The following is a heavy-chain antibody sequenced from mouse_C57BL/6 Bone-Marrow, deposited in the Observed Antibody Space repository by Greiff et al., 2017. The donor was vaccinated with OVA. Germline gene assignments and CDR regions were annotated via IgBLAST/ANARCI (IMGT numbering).Heavy chain of an antibody. V-gene: IGHV6-3*01. CDR3: TELVYFDY. Sequence: EVKLMESGGGLVQPGGSMKLSCVASGFTFSNYWMNWVRQSPEKGLEWVAQIRLKSDNYATHYAESVKGRFTISRDDSKSSVYLQMNNLRAEDTGIYYFTELVYFDYWGQGTTLTVSS. CDR2: IRLKSDNYAT. J-gene: IGHJ2*01. CDR1: GFTFSNYW. D-gene: IGHD4-1*01.